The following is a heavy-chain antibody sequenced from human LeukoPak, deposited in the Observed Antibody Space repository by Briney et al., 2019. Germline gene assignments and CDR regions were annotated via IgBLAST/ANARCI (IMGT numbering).Heavy chain of an antibody. J-gene: IGHJ4*02. CDR2: ISYSGST. CDR3: ARQLGVTMVRGANAPFHY. CDR1: GGSISSDY. D-gene: IGHD3-10*01. V-gene: IGHV4-59*08. Sequence: SSETLSLTCTVSGGSISSDYWRWIRQPPGKGLEWIGWISYSGSTTYNPALKTRVTISVDTSKNQFSLKLSSVTAADTAKYYCARQLGVTMVRGANAPFHYWGQGTLVTVSS.